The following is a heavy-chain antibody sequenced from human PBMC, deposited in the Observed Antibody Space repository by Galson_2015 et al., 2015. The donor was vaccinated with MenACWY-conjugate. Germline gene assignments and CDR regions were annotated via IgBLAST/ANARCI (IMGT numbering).Heavy chain of an antibody. V-gene: IGHV1-69*13. J-gene: IGHJ6*02. CDR1: GGTFSSYA. CDR2: IIPIFGTA. CDR3: ARDWAIVGVPAGMEDPLAGGHGMDV. Sequence: SVKVSCKASGGTFSSYAISWVRQAPGQGLEWMGGIIPIFGTANYAQKFQGRVTITADESTSTAYMELSSLRSEDTAVYYCARDWAIVGVPAGMEDPLAGGHGMDVWGQGTTVTVSS. D-gene: IGHD2-2*01.